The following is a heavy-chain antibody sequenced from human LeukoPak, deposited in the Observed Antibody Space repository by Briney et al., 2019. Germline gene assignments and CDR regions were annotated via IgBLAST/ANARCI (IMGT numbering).Heavy chain of an antibody. J-gene: IGHJ3*02. CDR3: ARESSSYDPFDI. Sequence: SETLSLTCTVSGGSTSSYYYNWVRQPPGKGLEWIAYISDSGTTNYNPSLKSRVTISVDTSKTQFSLRLSSVTAADTAVYFCARESSSYDPFDIWGQGTMVTVSS. CDR2: ISDSGTT. CDR1: GGSTSSYY. V-gene: IGHV4-59*12. D-gene: IGHD3-22*01.